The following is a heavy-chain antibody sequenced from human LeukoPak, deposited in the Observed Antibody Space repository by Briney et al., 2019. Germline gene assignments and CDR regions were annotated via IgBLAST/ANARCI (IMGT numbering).Heavy chain of an antibody. V-gene: IGHV3-23*01. CDR2: ISGSGGST. J-gene: IGHJ4*02. Sequence: PGGSLRLSCAASGFTFSSYALSWVRQAPGKGLEWVSAISGSGGSTYYADSVKGRFTISRDNSKNTLYLQMNSLRAEDTAVYYYAKDYGVGATLDYWGQGTLATVSS. CDR1: GFTFSSYA. D-gene: IGHD1-26*01. CDR3: AKDYGVGATLDY.